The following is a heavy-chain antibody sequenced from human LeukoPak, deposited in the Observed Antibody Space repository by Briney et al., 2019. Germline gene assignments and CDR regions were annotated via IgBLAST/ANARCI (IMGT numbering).Heavy chain of an antibody. CDR2: IYYSGST. CDR1: GGSISSYY. Sequence: PSETLSLTCTVSGGSISSYYWSWIRQPPGKGLEWIGYIYYSGSTYYNPSLKSRVTISVHTSKNQFSLKLSSVTAADTAVYYCARLKATVSIHAYFDSWGQGTLVTVSS. J-gene: IGHJ4*02. CDR3: ARLKATVSIHAYFDS. D-gene: IGHD4-17*01. V-gene: IGHV4-59*01.